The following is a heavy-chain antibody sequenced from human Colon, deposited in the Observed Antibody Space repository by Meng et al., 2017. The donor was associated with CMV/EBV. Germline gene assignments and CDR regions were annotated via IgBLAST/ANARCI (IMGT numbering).Heavy chain of an antibody. Sequence: QITLKESGPNLVKPTQTLTLTCTFSGFSLRIPEVGVHWIRQPPGKALEWLALIYWDDDNQFRPSLKNRITITKDTSKNQVVLTMTNMDPVDTATYYCAHGRGWLTDYWGQGTLVTVSS. J-gene: IGHJ4*02. CDR1: GFSLRIPEVG. CDR2: IYWDDDN. V-gene: IGHV2-5*02. CDR3: AHGRGWLTDY. D-gene: IGHD6-19*01.